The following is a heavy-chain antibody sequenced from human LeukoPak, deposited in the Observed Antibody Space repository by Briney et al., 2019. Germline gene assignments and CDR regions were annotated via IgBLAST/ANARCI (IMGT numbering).Heavy chain of an antibody. J-gene: IGHJ4*02. CDR3: AKAVAGTAVY. V-gene: IGHV4-34*01. D-gene: IGHD6-19*01. Sequence: SETLSLTCAVYGGSFSGFYWSWIRQPPGKGLEWFRELNHSGNNNYNPALKSRVTISVDTSKNQFSLKLSSVTAADTAVYYCAKAVAGTAVYWGQGTLVTVSS. CDR2: LNHSGNN. CDR1: GGSFSGFY.